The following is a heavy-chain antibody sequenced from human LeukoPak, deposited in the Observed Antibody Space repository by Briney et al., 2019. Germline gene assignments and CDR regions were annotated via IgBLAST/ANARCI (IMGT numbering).Heavy chain of an antibody. J-gene: IGHJ4*02. Sequence: ASVKVSCKASGYTFTSYDINWVRQATGQGLERMGWMNPNSGNTGYAQKFQGRVTITRNTSISTAYMELSSLRSEDTAVYYCARRLWELRTLTFGYWGQGTLVTVSS. CDR1: GYTFTSYD. CDR3: ARRLWELRTLTFGY. CDR2: MNPNSGNT. V-gene: IGHV1-8*01. D-gene: IGHD1-26*01.